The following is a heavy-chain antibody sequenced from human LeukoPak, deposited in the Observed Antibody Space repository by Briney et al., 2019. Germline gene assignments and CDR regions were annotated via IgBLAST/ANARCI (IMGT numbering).Heavy chain of an antibody. J-gene: IGHJ3*02. D-gene: IGHD3-10*01. CDR2: IYTSGST. CDR3: ASSDGSGMGHARPFDI. CDR1: GGSISSYY. V-gene: IGHV4-4*07. Sequence: SETLSLTCTVSGGSISSYYWSWIRQPAGKGLEWIGRIYTSGSTNYNPSLKSRVTMSVDTSKNQFSLKLSSVTAADTAVYYCASSDGSGMGHARPFDIWGQGTMVTVSS.